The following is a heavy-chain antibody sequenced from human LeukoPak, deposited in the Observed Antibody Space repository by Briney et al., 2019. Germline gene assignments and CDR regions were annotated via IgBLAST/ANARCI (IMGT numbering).Heavy chain of an antibody. V-gene: IGHV3-7*01. Sequence: GGSLRLSCEASGFSFSNYWMSWVRQAPGKGLEWVANIQQHGSETYYVDSVKGRFTISRDNAKNSLYLQMNSLRAEDTAVYYCAKDKSGSYLDDAFDIWGQGTMVTVSS. CDR3: AKDKSGSYLDDAFDI. CDR1: GFSFSNYW. D-gene: IGHD1-26*01. J-gene: IGHJ3*02. CDR2: IQQHGSET.